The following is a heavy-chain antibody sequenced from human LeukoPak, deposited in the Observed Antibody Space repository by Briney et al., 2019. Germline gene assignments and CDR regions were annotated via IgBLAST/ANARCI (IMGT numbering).Heavy chain of an antibody. CDR3: ARVDMRRLWLL. CDR2: IYYSGST. CDR1: GGSIRSYY. D-gene: IGHD6-19*01. J-gene: IGHJ4*02. Sequence: SETLSLTCTVSGGSIRSYYWSWIRQPPGKGLEWIGYIYYSGSTNYNPSLKSRVTISVDTSKNQFSLKLTSVIAADTALYYCARVDMRRLWLLWGQGTLVTVSS. V-gene: IGHV4-59*01.